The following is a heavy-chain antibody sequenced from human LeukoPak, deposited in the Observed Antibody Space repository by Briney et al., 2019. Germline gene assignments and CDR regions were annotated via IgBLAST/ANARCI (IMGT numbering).Heavy chain of an antibody. D-gene: IGHD1-7*01. J-gene: IGHJ5*02. CDR3: ARAPTNNWNFWFDP. Sequence: GGSLRLSCAASGFTFSSYAMHWVRQAPGKGLEWVAVISYDGSNKYYADSAKGRFTISRDNSKNTLYLQMNSLRAEDTAVYYCARAPTNNWNFWFDPWGQGTLVTVSS. CDR2: ISYDGSNK. V-gene: IGHV3-30*01. CDR1: GFTFSSYA.